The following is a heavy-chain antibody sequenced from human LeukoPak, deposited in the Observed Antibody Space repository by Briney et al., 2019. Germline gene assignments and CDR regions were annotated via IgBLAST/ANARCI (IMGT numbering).Heavy chain of an antibody. CDR3: ARESYCGGDCYSFYYGMDV. Sequence: ASVTVSCKASGYTFTGYYMHWVRQAPGQGLEWMGWINPNSGGTNYAQKFQGRVTMTRDTSISTAYMELSRLRSDDTAVYYCARESYCGGDCYSFYYGMDVWGQGSTVTVSS. J-gene: IGHJ6*02. CDR2: INPNSGGT. V-gene: IGHV1-2*02. D-gene: IGHD2-21*02. CDR1: GYTFTGYY.